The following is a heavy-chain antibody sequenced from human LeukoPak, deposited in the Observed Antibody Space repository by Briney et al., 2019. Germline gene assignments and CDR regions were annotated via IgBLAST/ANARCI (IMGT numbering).Heavy chain of an antibody. D-gene: IGHD2-2*01. CDR3: AKDLLGYCSSTSCFGGAFDI. CDR2: ISWNSGSI. J-gene: IGHJ3*02. V-gene: IGHV3-9*03. CDR1: GFTFDDYA. Sequence: GGSLRLSCAASGFTFDDYAMHWVRQAPGKGLEWISGISWNSGSIGYADSVKGRFTISRDNAKNSLYLQMNSLRAEDMALYYCAKDLLGYCSSTSCFGGAFDIWGQGTMVTVSS.